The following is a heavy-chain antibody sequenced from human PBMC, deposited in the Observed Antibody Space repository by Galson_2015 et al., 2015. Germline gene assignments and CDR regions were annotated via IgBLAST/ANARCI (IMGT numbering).Heavy chain of an antibody. V-gene: IGHV3-30*18. J-gene: IGHJ4*02. CDR1: GFTFSSYG. CDR2: ISYDGSNK. CDR3: ANHIAVAGTN. Sequence: SLRLSCAASGFTFSSYGKHWVRQAPGKGLEWVAVISYDGSNKYYADSVKGRFTISRDNSKNTLYLQMNSLRAEDTAVYYCANHIAVAGTNWGQGTLVTVSS. D-gene: IGHD6-19*01.